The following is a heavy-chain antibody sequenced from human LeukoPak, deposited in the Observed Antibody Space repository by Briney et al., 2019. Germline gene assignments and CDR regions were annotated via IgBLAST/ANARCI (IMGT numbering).Heavy chain of an antibody. D-gene: IGHD2-2*01. CDR2: INHSGST. CDR1: GGSFSGYY. CDR3: ARGHPFCSSTSCSDY. Sequence: SETLSLTCAVYGGSFSGYYWSWIRQPPGKGLEWIGEINHSGSTNYNPSLKSRVTISVDTSKNRFSLKLSSVTAADTAVYYCARGHPFCSSTSCSDYWGQGTLVTVSS. J-gene: IGHJ4*02. V-gene: IGHV4-34*01.